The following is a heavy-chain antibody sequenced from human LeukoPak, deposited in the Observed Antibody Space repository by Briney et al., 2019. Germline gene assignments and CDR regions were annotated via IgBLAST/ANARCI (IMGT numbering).Heavy chain of an antibody. J-gene: IGHJ4*02. CDR2: IYSDGSSA. D-gene: IGHD3-10*01. Sequence: GGSLRLSCAASGFTFSSYWMHWVRQAPGKGLVWVSRIYSDGSSANYADSVKGRFTISRDNAKNTLYLQMNSLRAEDTAVYYCARDRSSLGLWFGELRNWGQGTLVTVSS. CDR1: GFTFSSYW. CDR3: ARDRSSLGLWFGELRN. V-gene: IGHV3-74*01.